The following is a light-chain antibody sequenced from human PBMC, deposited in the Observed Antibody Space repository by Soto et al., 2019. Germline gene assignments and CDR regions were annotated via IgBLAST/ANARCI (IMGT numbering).Light chain of an antibody. CDR2: NVS. CDR1: SSDVGGYNY. Sequence: QSALTQPASVSGSPGQSITISCTGTSSDVGGYNYVSWYQQHPGKAPKLLIYNVSDRPSGVSNRFSGSKSGNTASLTISGLQAEDEADYYCTSYTPSRTVVFGGGTKLTVL. CDR3: TSYTPSRTVV. V-gene: IGLV2-14*03. J-gene: IGLJ2*01.